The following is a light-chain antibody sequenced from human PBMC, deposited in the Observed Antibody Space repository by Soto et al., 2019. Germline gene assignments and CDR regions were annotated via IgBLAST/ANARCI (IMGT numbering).Light chain of an antibody. CDR2: GAS. Sequence: EIVLTQSPGTLSLSPGERATLSCRASQSVSSSYLAWYQQKPGQAPRLLIYGASSRATGIPDRFSGSESGTDFTLTISRLEPEDFAVYFCQHYGNSPPFTFGQVTKVEIK. CDR1: QSVSSSY. J-gene: IGKJ2*01. CDR3: QHYGNSPPFT. V-gene: IGKV3-20*01.